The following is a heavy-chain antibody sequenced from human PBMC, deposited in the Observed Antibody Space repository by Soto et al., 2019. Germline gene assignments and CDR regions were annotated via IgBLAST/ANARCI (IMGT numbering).Heavy chain of an antibody. V-gene: IGHV1-2*04. CDR1: GYTLTGYY. Sequence: ASVKVSCKASGYTLTGYYMHWVRQAPGQGLEWMGWINPNSGGTNYAQKFQGWVTMTRDTSISTAYMELSRLRSDDTAVYYCARDPGTGYYMDVWGKGTTVTVSS. CDR2: INPNSGGT. D-gene: IGHD1-1*01. J-gene: IGHJ6*03. CDR3: ARDPGTGYYMDV.